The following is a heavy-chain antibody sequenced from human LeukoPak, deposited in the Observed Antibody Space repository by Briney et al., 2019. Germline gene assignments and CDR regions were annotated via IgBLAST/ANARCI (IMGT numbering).Heavy chain of an antibody. Sequence: GGSLRLSCAASGFTFSSYEMNWVRQAPGKGLEWVSYISSSGRTIYYADPVKGRFTISRDNAKNSLYLQMNSLRAEDTAVYYCARDGSGSFPFDYWGQGTLVTVSS. CDR1: GFTFSSYE. V-gene: IGHV3-48*03. D-gene: IGHD3-10*01. J-gene: IGHJ4*02. CDR3: ARDGSGSFPFDY. CDR2: ISSSGRTI.